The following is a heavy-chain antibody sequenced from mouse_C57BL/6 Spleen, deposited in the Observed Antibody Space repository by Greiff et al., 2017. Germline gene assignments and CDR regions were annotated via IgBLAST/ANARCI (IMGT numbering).Heavy chain of an antibody. D-gene: IGHD2-3*01. V-gene: IGHV1-50*01. CDR2: IDPSDSYT. CDR3: ARKVGGYYEGYYFDY. Sequence: QVQLKQPGAELVKPGASVKLSCKASGYTFTSYWMQWVKQRPGQGLEWIGGIDPSDSYTNYNQKFKGKATLTVDTSSSTAYMQLSSLTSEDSAVYYGARKVGGYYEGYYFDYWGQGTTLTVSS. CDR1: GYTFTSYW. J-gene: IGHJ2*01.